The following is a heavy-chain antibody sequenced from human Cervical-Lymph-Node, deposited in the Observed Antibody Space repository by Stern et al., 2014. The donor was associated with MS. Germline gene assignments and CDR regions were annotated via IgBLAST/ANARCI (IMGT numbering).Heavy chain of an antibody. Sequence: EVQLVESGGGLVQPGGSLRLSCAASGFTFSSYAMHWVRQAPGKGLEYVSVISSNGGSPYYANSVKGRFTISRDNSKNTLYLHMGSLRVEDMAVYYCARGVTYCGGDCYGWYFDLWGRGTLVTVSS. J-gene: IGHJ2*01. V-gene: IGHV3-64*01. CDR2: ISSNGGSP. D-gene: IGHD2-21*02. CDR1: GFTFSSYA. CDR3: ARGVTYCGGDCYGWYFDL.